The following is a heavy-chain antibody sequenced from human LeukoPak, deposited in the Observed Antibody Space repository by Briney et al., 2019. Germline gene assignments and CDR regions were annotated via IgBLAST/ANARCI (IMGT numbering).Heavy chain of an antibody. CDR3: ARPERVGATTYYFDY. CDR1: GFTFSSYG. D-gene: IGHD1-26*01. V-gene: IGHV3-33*01. CDR2: IWYDGSNK. Sequence: PGGSLRLSCAASGFTFSSYGMHWVRQAPGKGLEWVAVIWYDGSNKYYADSVKGRFTISRDNSKNTLYLQMNSLRAEDTAVYHCARPERVGATTYYFDYWGQGTLVAVSS. J-gene: IGHJ4*02.